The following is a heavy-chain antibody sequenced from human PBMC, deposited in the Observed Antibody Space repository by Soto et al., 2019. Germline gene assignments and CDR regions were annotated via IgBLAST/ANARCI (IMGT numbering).Heavy chain of an antibody. CDR3: ARGTGAAVAADY. Sequence: EVQLVESGGGLVQPGGSVRLSCAASGFTFSSYWMSWVRQAPGQGLEWVANIKQDGSEKLYVDSVNGRFTISRDNAKNSLYLQMNSLRAEDTAVYYCARGTGAAVAADYWGQGTLVTVSS. CDR1: GFTFSSYW. V-gene: IGHV3-7*01. D-gene: IGHD6-19*01. J-gene: IGHJ4*02. CDR2: IKQDGSEK.